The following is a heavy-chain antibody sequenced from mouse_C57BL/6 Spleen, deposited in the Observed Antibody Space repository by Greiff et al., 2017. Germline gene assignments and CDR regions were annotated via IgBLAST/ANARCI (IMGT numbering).Heavy chain of an antibody. Sequence: QVQLQQPGAELVKPGASVKLSCKASGYTFTSYWMHWVKQRPGQGLEWIGMIHPNSGSTNYNEKFKSQANLPVDKSSSTAYMQLSNLTSEDSAVYYCARPSSGSSPSYAMDYWGQGTSVTVSA. CDR2: IHPNSGST. J-gene: IGHJ4*01. V-gene: IGHV1-64*01. CDR3: ARPSSGSSPSYAMDY. CDR1: GYTFTSYW. D-gene: IGHD1-1*01.